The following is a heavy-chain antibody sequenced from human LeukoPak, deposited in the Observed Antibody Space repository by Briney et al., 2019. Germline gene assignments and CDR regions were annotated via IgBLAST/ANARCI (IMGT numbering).Heavy chain of an antibody. CDR1: VGTFSSYA. Sequence: ASVKVSCKASVGTFSSYAISWVRQAPGQGLEWMGGIIPIFGTANYAQKFQGRVTITADESTSTAYMELSSLRSEDTAVYYCAREGSSGYYYLSHAFDIWGQGTMVTVSS. CDR3: AREGSSGYYYLSHAFDI. V-gene: IGHV1-69*13. J-gene: IGHJ3*02. CDR2: IIPIFGTA. D-gene: IGHD3-22*01.